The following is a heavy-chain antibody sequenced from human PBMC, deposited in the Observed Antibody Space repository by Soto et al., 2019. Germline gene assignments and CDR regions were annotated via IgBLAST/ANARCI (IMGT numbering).Heavy chain of an antibody. CDR3: ARGRSKAGRTFDY. D-gene: IGHD6-13*01. J-gene: IGHJ4*02. V-gene: IGHV4-59*01. CDR2: IYYSGST. CDR1: GGSISSYY. Sequence: PSETLSLTCTVSGGSISSYYWSWIRQPPGKGLEWIGYIYYSGSTNYNPSLKSRVTISVDTSKNQFSLKLSSVTAADTAVYYCARGRSKAGRTFDYWGQGTLVTVSS.